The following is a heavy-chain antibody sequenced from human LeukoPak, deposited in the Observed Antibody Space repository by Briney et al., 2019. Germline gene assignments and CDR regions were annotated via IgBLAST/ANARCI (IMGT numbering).Heavy chain of an antibody. V-gene: IGHV3-21*01. D-gene: IGHD6-19*01. CDR2: ISSSSSYI. J-gene: IGHJ4*02. Sequence: TGGSLRPSCAASGFTFSSYAMSWVRQASGKGLEWVSSISSSSSYIYYADSVKGRFTISRDNAKNSLYLQMNSLRAEDTAVYYCAKGEYSSGHIDYWGQGTLVTVSS. CDR3: AKGEYSSGHIDY. CDR1: GFTFSSYA.